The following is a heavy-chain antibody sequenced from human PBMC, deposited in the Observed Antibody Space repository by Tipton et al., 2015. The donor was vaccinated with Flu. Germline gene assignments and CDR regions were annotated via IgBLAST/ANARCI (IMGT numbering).Heavy chain of an antibody. D-gene: IGHD1-26*01. V-gene: IGHV3-74*01. CDR1: GFTFSSYW. J-gene: IGHJ4*02. CDR2: INSDAGTT. Sequence: SLRLSCAASGFTFSSYWMHWVRQAPGKGLVWVSRINSDAGTTNYADSVKGRFTISRDNAKNTLYLQMRCLRAEETAVNYCAHSGSSREFDYWGQGTLVTVSS. CDR3: AHSGSSREFDY.